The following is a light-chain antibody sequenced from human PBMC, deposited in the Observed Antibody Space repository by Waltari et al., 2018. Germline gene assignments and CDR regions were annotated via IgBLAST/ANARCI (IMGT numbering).Light chain of an antibody. J-gene: IGKJ4*01. Sequence: EIVLTQSPATLSLSPGGRATLSCRASQSIQRYLGWYQQKPGQAPRLLIYHAYNRATGVPARFSGSGSETDFTLTISRLEPEDSAIYYCQQRADWPLTFGGGTTVEIK. V-gene: IGKV3-11*01. CDR1: QSIQRY. CDR3: QQRADWPLT. CDR2: HAY.